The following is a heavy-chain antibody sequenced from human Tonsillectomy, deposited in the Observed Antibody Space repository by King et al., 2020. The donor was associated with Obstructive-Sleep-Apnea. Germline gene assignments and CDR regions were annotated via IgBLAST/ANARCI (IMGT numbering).Heavy chain of an antibody. CDR3: AKRSGGGYCGGDCYSGIDY. Sequence: QVQLVESGGGVVQPGRSLRLSCAASGFTFRNYGMYWVRQAPGKGLEWVAFIRYDGRNEYYVDSVKGRFTISRDNSKNTVYLQMTRLRAEEMAVYYCAKRSGGGYCGGDCYSGIDYWGQGTPVTVSS. CDR2: IRYDGRNE. V-gene: IGHV3-30*02. D-gene: IGHD2-21*02. J-gene: IGHJ4*02. CDR1: GFTFRNYG.